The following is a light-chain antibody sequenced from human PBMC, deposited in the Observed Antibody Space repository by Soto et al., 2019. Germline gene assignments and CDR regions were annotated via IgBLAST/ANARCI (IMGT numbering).Light chain of an antibody. Sequence: QSVLTQPPPVSGAPGQRVTISCTGSSSNIGAGYDVHWYQQLPGTAPKLLIYGNSNRPSGVPDRFSGSKSGTSASLAITGLQAEDEADYYCQSYDSSLSGGAYVFGTGTKVTVL. CDR1: SSNIGAGYD. CDR2: GNS. V-gene: IGLV1-40*01. CDR3: QSYDSSLSGGAYV. J-gene: IGLJ1*01.